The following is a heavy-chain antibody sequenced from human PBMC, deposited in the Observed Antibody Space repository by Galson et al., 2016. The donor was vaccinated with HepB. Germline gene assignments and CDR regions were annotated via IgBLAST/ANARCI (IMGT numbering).Heavy chain of an antibody. CDR2: IYYTGSS. V-gene: IGHV4-61*01. D-gene: IGHD1-1*01. J-gene: IGHJ4*02. Sequence: LSLTCSVSGDSVSGTNYYWTWIRQPPGKGLEWIGYIYYTGSSNFSPSLKSRITMSVDTSKDQFSLRLSSVTAADTAVYFCARGRYRLDQWGQGTLVTVSS. CDR1: GDSVSGTNYY. CDR3: ARGRYRLDQ.